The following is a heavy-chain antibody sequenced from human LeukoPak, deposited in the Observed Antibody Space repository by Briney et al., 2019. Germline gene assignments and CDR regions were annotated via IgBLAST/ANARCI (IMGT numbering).Heavy chain of an antibody. Sequence: PGGSLRLSCAASGFTFSDYYMGWIRQAPGKGLEWVSSISSGSTYTNYADSVKGRFTISRDNAKNSLYLQMNSLRAEDTAVYYCARAAIAATNWFDPWGQGTLVTVSS. CDR2: ISSGSTYT. V-gene: IGHV3-11*05. J-gene: IGHJ5*02. CDR3: ARAAIAATNWFDP. CDR1: GFTFSDYY. D-gene: IGHD5-12*01.